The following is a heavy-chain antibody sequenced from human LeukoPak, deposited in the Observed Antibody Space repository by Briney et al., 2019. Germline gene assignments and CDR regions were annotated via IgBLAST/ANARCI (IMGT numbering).Heavy chain of an antibody. V-gene: IGHV3-74*01. CDR1: GFTLSNYW. CDR3: AKEARRDCSGGNCYRYFDL. CDR2: MNSDGRSR. J-gene: IGHJ2*01. D-gene: IGHD2-15*01. Sequence: PGGSLRLSCAASGFTLSNYWMHWVRQAPGKGLVWVSRMNSDGRSRTYADSVKGRFTISRDNAKNTLYLQMNSLRAEDMALYYCAKEARRDCSGGNCYRYFDLWGRGTLVTVSS.